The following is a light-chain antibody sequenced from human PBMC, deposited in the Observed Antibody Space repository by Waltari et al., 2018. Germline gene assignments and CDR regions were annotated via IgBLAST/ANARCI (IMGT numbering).Light chain of an antibody. J-gene: IGLJ2*01. Sequence: QSALTQPASVSGSPGQSITISCTRTSSDGGGYNYVSWYQQHPGKAPKLMIYDVSKRPSGVSNRFSGSKSGNTASLTISGLQAEDEADYYCSSYTSSSTLVFGGGTKLTVL. CDR3: SSYTSSSTLV. V-gene: IGLV2-14*01. CDR2: DVS. CDR1: SSDGGGYNY.